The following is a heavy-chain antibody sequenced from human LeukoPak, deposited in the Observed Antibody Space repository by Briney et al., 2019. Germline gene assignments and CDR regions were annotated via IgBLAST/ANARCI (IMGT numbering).Heavy chain of an antibody. Sequence: GGSLRLSCAASGFTFSSYAMNWVRQAPREGLEWVSDISGSGGSTYYADSVKGRFTISRDNSKNTLYLQMNSLRAEDTAVYYCAKDRVGASENYWGQGTLVTVSS. CDR1: GFTFSSYA. V-gene: IGHV3-23*01. D-gene: IGHD1-26*01. CDR3: AKDRVGASENY. J-gene: IGHJ4*02. CDR2: ISGSGGST.